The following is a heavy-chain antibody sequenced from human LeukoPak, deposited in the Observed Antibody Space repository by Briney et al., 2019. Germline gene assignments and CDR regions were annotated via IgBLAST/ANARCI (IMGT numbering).Heavy chain of an antibody. J-gene: IGHJ6*02. CDR3: ARDPYLGGYFDWGRPFYGMDV. D-gene: IGHD3-9*01. Sequence: SETLSLTCTVSGGSISSSSYYWGWIRQPPGKGLEWIGSIYYSGSTYYNPSLKSRVTISVDTSKNQFSLKLSSVTAADTAVYYCARDPYLGGYFDWGRPFYGMDVWGQGTTVTVSS. V-gene: IGHV4-39*07. CDR2: IYYSGST. CDR1: GGSISSSSYY.